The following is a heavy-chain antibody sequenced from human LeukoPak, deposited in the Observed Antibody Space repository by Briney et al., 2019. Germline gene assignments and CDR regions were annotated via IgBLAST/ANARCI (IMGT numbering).Heavy chain of an antibody. Sequence: ASVTVSFKASGYTFTGYYMHWVRQAPGQGLEWMGRINPNSGGTNYAQKFQGRVTMTRDTSISTAYMELSRLRSDDTAVYYCARDRPTVITIFGVVNYYYYGMDVWGQGTTVTVSS. J-gene: IGHJ6*02. CDR1: GYTFTGYY. CDR3: ARDRPTVITIFGVVNYYYYGMDV. CDR2: INPNSGGT. V-gene: IGHV1-2*06. D-gene: IGHD3-3*01.